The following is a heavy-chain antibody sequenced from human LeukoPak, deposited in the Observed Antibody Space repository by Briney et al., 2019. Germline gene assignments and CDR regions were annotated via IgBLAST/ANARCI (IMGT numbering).Heavy chain of an antibody. V-gene: IGHV4-4*08. J-gene: IGHJ4*02. CDR1: GGSISSYY. CDR2: IYTSGST. D-gene: IGHD3-3*01. Sequence: SETLSLTCTVSGGSISSYYWSWIRQPPGKGLEWIGYIYTSGSTNYNPSLKSRVTISVDTSKNQFSLKLSSVTAADTAVYYCAREKVYYDFWSGYDYWGQGTLVTVSP. CDR3: AREKVYYDFWSGYDY.